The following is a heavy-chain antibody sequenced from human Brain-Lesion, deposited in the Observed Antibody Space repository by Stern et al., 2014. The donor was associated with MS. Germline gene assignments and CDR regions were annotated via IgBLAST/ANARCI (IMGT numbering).Heavy chain of an antibody. Sequence: VQLVESGAEVKKPGASVKVSCKVSGYTLPELSMHWVRQAPRKGLEWMGGFGPEDGETIYAQKFQGRVTMTEDTSTDTAYMELSSLRSEDTAVYYCATLSPGAGGNYYRHFDYWGQGTLVTVSS. CDR2: FGPEDGET. D-gene: IGHD1-26*01. J-gene: IGHJ4*02. V-gene: IGHV1-24*01. CDR3: ATLSPGAGGNYYRHFDY. CDR1: GYTLPELS.